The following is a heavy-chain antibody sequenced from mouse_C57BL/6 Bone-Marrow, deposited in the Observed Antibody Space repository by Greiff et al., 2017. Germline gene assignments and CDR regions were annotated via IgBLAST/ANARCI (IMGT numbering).Heavy chain of an antibody. J-gene: IGHJ1*03. V-gene: IGHV1-63*01. D-gene: IGHD1-1*01. Sequence: VQLQQSGAELVRPGTSVKMSCKASGYTFTNYWIGWAKQRPGHGLEWIGDIYPGGGYTNYNEKFKGKATLTADKSSSTAYMQFSSLTSEDSAIYYCARGITTVVAPSYWYFDVWGTGTTVTVSS. CDR2: IYPGGGYT. CDR1: GYTFTNYW. CDR3: ARGITTVVAPSYWYFDV.